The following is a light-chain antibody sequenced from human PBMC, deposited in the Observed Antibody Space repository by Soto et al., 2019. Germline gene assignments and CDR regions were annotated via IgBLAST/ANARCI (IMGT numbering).Light chain of an antibody. V-gene: IGLV2-14*01. CDR2: EVS. CDR1: SSDVGGYNY. J-gene: IGLJ1*01. Sequence: QSVLTQPASVSGSPGQSITISCTGTSSDVGGYNYVSWYQQHPGKAPKLMIYEVSNRPSGVSNRFSGSKSGNTASLTISGLQAEDEADYYCSSYTSSSTPVFGTGTKLTFL. CDR3: SSYTSSSTPV.